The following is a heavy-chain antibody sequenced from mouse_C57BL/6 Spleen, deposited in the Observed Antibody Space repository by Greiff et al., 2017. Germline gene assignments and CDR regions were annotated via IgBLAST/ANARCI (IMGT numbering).Heavy chain of an antibody. Sequence: VQLQQSGAELVKPGASVKMSCKASGYTFTTYPIEWMKQNHGKSLEWIGNFHPYNDDTKYNEKFKGKATLTVEKSSSTVYLELSRLTSDDSAVYYCARRIYYYGSSYDYAMDYWGQGTSVTVSS. CDR1: GYTFTTYP. CDR2: FHPYNDDT. D-gene: IGHD1-1*01. CDR3: ARRIYYYGSSYDYAMDY. V-gene: IGHV1-47*01. J-gene: IGHJ4*01.